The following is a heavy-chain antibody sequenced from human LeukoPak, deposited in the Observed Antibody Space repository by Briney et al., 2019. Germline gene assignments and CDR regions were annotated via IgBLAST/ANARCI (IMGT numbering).Heavy chain of an antibody. CDR3: ARGLQYSSGWYSPPGY. D-gene: IGHD6-19*01. Sequence: SQTLSLTCAVSGGSISSGGYSWSWIRQPPGKGLEWIGEINHSGSTNYNPSLKSRVTISVDTSKNQFSLKLSSVTAADTAVYYCARGLQYSSGWYSPPGYWGQGTLVTVSS. J-gene: IGHJ4*02. CDR1: GGSISSGGYS. CDR2: INHSGST. V-gene: IGHV4-30-2*01.